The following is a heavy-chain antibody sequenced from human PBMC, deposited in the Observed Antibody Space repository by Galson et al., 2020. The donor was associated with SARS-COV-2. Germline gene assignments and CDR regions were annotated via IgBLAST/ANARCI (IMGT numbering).Heavy chain of an antibody. CDR3: ARLRYYDVFTGYIVDV. V-gene: IGHV1-2*02. Sequence: ASVKVSCKASGYTFNDYYIHWVRQAPGQGLEWMGWINPKSGGTNYAQKFEGRVTMTRDTSITTAYMELSRLRADDTAVYYCARLRYYDVFTGYIVDVWGQGTMVTVSS. D-gene: IGHD3-9*01. CDR2: INPKSGGT. CDR1: GYTFNDYY. J-gene: IGHJ6*02.